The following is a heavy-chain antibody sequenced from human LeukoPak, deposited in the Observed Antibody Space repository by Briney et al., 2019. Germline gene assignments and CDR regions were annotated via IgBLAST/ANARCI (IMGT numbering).Heavy chain of an antibody. CDR2: ISSSSSTI. CDR3: ARDSGSSGYRAVDY. V-gene: IGHV3-11*04. CDR1: GFTFSDFY. Sequence: PGGSLRLSCAASGFTFSDFYMTWIRQAPGKGLEWVSYISSSSSTIYYADSVKGRFTISRDNAKNSLYLQMNSLRAEDTAVYYCARDSGSSGYRAVDYWGQGTLVTVSS. J-gene: IGHJ4*02. D-gene: IGHD3-22*01.